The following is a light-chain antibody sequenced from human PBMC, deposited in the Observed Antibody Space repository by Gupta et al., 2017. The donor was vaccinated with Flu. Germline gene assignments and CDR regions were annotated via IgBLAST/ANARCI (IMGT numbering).Light chain of an antibody. CDR1: SSDVGGDNH. Sequence: SVTISCTGTSSDVGGDNHVSWYQHHPGKAPKVVIYEVSKRPSGVPDRFSGSKSGNTASLTVSGLQAEDEADYYCSSYGGRNNWVFGGGTKVTVL. V-gene: IGLV2-8*01. CDR2: EVS. J-gene: IGLJ2*01. CDR3: SSYGGRNNWV.